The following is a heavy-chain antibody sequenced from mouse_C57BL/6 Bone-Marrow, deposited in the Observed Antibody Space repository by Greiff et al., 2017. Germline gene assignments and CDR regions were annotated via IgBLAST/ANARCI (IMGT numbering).Heavy chain of an antibody. D-gene: IGHD2-14*01. J-gene: IGHJ1*03. CDR3: ARAGLLGGYFDF. Sequence: QVQLQQPGAELVKPGASVKLSCKASGYTFTSYWMHWVKQRPGQGLEWIGMIHPNSGSTNYNEKFKSKATLTVDKSSSTAYMQLSSLTSEDSAVYYCARAGLLGGYFDFWGTGTTVTVSS. CDR1: GYTFTSYW. CDR2: IHPNSGST. V-gene: IGHV1-64*01.